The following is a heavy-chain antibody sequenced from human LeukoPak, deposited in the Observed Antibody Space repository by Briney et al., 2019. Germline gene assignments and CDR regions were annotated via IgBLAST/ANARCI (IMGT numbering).Heavy chain of an antibody. CDR1: GFPFSGFE. CDR3: ARDPVNCGGDCYQA. Sequence: GGSLRLSCAASGFPFSGFEMNWVRQARGKGLEWVSYISSSGSTRYYADSVEGRFTVSRDNAKNSLYLQMNSLRAEDTAVYYCARDPVNCGGDCYQAWGQGTLVTVSS. D-gene: IGHD2-21*02. CDR2: ISSSGSTR. J-gene: IGHJ5*02. V-gene: IGHV3-48*03.